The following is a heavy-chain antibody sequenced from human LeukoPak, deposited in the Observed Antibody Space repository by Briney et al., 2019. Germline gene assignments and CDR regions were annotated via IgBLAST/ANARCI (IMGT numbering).Heavy chain of an antibody. J-gene: IGHJ4*02. CDR1: GFTFRGSA. V-gene: IGHV3-73*01. D-gene: IGHD5-18*01. CDR3: TRHVKGYSYGFG. Sequence: GGSLRLSCAASGFTFRGSAMHWVRQASGKGLEWVGRIRSKANSYATAYAASVKGRFTISRDDSKNTAYLQMNSLKTEDTAVYYCTRHVKGYSYGFGWGQGTLVTVSS. CDR2: IRSKANSYAT.